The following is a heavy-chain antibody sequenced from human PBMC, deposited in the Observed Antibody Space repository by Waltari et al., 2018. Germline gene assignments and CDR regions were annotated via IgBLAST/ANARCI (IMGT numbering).Heavy chain of an antibody. J-gene: IGHJ4*02. CDR2: IYPGDSDT. CDR3: ARRDRGGSVSNYFDY. CDR1: GYSFTTYW. Sequence: DVQLAQSGAEVKKAGESLKISCKGSGYSFTTYWIGWVRQMPGKGLEWMGIIYPGDSDTRYSPSVQGQVTISVDKSITTAYLQWSSLKASDTAIYFCARRDRGGSVSNYFDYWGQGTLVTVSS. V-gene: IGHV5-51*03. D-gene: IGHD3-10*01.